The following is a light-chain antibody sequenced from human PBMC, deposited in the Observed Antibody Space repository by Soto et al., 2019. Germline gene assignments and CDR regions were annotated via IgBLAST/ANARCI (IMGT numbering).Light chain of an antibody. CDR1: SSDVGGYNY. J-gene: IGLJ1*01. Sequence: QSALTQPPSASGSPGQSVTISCTGTSSDVGGYNYVSWYQQHPGKAPKLMIYEVTKRPSGVSDRFSGSKSGNTASLTVSGLQAEDEADYYCSSYAGSNKRVFGTGTKLTVL. V-gene: IGLV2-8*01. CDR2: EVT. CDR3: SSYAGSNKRV.